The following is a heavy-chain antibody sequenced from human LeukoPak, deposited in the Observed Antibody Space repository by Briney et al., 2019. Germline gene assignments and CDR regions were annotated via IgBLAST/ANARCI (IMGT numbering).Heavy chain of an antibody. CDR3: ARDGGYYDSSGYYFGY. Sequence: QPGRSLRLSCAASGFTFSSYGMHWVRQAPGKGLEWVAVIWYDESNKYYADSVKGRFTISRDNSKNTLYLQMNSLRAEDTAVYYCARDGGYYDSSGYYFGYWGQGTLVTVSS. J-gene: IGHJ4*02. CDR1: GFTFSSYG. CDR2: IWYDESNK. D-gene: IGHD3-22*01. V-gene: IGHV3-33*01.